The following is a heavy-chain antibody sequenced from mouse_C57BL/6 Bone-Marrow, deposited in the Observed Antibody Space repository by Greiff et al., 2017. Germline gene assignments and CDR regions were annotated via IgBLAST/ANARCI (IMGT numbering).Heavy chain of an antibody. CDR1: GYTFTSYG. V-gene: IGHV1-81*01. D-gene: IGHD1-1*01. J-gene: IGHJ4*01. CDR2: IYPRSGNT. Sequence: VQLQESGAELARPGASVKLSCKASGYTFTSYGISWVKQRPGQGLEWIGEIYPRSGNTYYTEKFKGKATLTADKSSSTAYMQLRSLTSEDSAVYFCAGYGSSYQSAMDYWGKGTSVTVSS. CDR3: AGYGSSYQSAMDY.